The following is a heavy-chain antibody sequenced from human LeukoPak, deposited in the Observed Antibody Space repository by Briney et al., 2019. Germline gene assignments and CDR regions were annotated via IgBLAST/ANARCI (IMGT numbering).Heavy chain of an antibody. J-gene: IGHJ3*02. Sequence: GGSLRLSCAASGFTFSSYAMHWVRQAPGKGLEWVAVISYDGSNKYYADSVKGRFTISRDNSKNTLYLQMNSLRAEDTAVYYCAREYCSGGSCYSDAFDIWGQGTMVTVSS. CDR1: GFTFSSYA. CDR3: AREYCSGGSCYSDAFDI. CDR2: ISYDGSNK. V-gene: IGHV3-30-3*01. D-gene: IGHD2-15*01.